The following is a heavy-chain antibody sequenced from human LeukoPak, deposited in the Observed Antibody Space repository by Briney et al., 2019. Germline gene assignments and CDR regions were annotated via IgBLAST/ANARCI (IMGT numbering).Heavy chain of an antibody. V-gene: IGHV3-20*04. CDR3: ARAGYCSSTSCPQNHYYYYMDV. CDR1: GFTFDDYG. J-gene: IGHJ6*03. D-gene: IGHD2-2*01. Sequence: GGSLRLSGAASGFTFDDYGMSWVRQAPGKGLEWVSGINWNGGSTGYADSVKGRFTISRDNAKNSLYLQMNSLRAEDTALYYCARAGYCSSTSCPQNHYYYYMDVWGKGTTVTVSS. CDR2: INWNGGST.